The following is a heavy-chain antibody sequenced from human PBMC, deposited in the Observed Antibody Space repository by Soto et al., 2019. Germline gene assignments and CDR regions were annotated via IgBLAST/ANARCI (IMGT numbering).Heavy chain of an antibody. Sequence: GGSLRLSCAASGFTFNNYAMSWVRQAPGKGLEWVSAISSSGYSTYYTDSVKGRFTISRDNSKNTVYLQMNNLRAEDTAVYYCAKGSVVVAAKFDSWGQGTLVTVS. V-gene: IGHV3-23*01. CDR2: ISSSGYST. CDR3: AKGSVVVAAKFDS. CDR1: GFTFNNYA. J-gene: IGHJ4*02. D-gene: IGHD2-21*02.